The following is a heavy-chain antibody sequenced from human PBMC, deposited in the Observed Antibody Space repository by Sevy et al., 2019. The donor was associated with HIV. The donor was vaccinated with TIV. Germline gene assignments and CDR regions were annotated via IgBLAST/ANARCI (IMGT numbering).Heavy chain of an antibody. CDR1: GFTFSTFT. J-gene: IGHJ4*02. D-gene: IGHD3-22*01. V-gene: IGHV3-30-3*01. CDR3: ARGFFDISVDTYAGHY. CDR2: ISYNGSNK. Sequence: GGSLRLSCAASGFTFSTFTMHWVRQAPGKGLEWVAVISYNGSNKYYADSVKGRFTISRDNSKNTLYLQMNSVRAEDTAVYYYARGFFDISVDTYAGHYWGQGTLVTVSS.